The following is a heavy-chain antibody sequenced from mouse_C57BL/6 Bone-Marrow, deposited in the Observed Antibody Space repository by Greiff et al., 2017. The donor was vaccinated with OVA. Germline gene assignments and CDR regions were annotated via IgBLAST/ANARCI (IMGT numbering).Heavy chain of an antibody. CDR3: ARDYWYFDV. J-gene: IGHJ1*03. CDR1: GYTFTSYW. V-gene: IGHV1-69*01. CDR2: IDPSDSYT. Sequence: QVQLKQPGAELVMPGASVKLSCKASGYTFTSYWMHWVKQRPGQGLEWIGEIDPSDSYTNYNQKFKGKSTLTVDKSSSTAYMQLSSLTSEDSAVYYCARDYWYFDVWGTGTTVTVSS.